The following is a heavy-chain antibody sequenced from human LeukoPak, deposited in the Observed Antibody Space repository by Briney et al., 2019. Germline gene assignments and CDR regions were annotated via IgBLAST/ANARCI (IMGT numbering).Heavy chain of an antibody. Sequence: GGSLRLSCAASGFTFSSYEMNWVRQAPGKGLEWVSYISSSGSTIYYADSVKGRFTISRDNAKNSLYLQMNSLRAEDTAVYYCARGAVRGVIISFGPTYDYWGQGTLVTVSS. CDR1: GFTFSSYE. D-gene: IGHD3-10*01. CDR2: ISSSGSTI. V-gene: IGHV3-48*03. CDR3: ARGAVRGVIISFGPTYDY. J-gene: IGHJ4*02.